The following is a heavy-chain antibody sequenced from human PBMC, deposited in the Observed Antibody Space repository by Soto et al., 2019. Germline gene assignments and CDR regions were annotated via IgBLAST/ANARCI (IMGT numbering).Heavy chain of an antibody. D-gene: IGHD5-18*01. CDR1: GFTFSSYG. V-gene: IGHV3-33*01. CDR3: ARDSGYNYGHFHY. Sequence: GGSLRLSCAASGFTFSSYGIHWVRQAPGKGLEWVGIIWYDGSNKYYADSVKGRFTISRDSSKNTVYLQMDSLRVEDTAVYYCARDSGYNYGHFHYWGQGALVTVSS. CDR2: IWYDGSNK. J-gene: IGHJ4*02.